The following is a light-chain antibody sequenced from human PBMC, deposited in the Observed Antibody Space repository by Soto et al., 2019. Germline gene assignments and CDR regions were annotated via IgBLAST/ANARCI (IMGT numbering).Light chain of an antibody. V-gene: IGKV3-11*01. Sequence: IVLAQSPATLSLSPGERATLSCRASQNISIYLAWYQQKPGQAPRLLIYDASNRATGIPARFSGSGSGTDFTLTISRLEPEDIAVFYCQQYAESPITFGQGTRLEI. CDR3: QQYAESPIT. CDR1: QNISIY. J-gene: IGKJ5*01. CDR2: DAS.